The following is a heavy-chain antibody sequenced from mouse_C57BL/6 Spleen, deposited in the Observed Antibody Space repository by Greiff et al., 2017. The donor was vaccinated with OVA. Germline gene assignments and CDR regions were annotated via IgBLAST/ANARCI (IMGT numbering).Heavy chain of an antibody. J-gene: IGHJ1*03. CDR3: ARDPYYGSSWYFDV. CDR2: ISYDGSN. D-gene: IGHD1-1*01. CDR1: GYSITSGYY. Sequence: EVQVVESGPGLVKPSQSLSLTCSVTGYSITSGYYWNWIRQFPGNKLEWMGYISYDGSNNYNPSLKNRISITRDTSKNQFFLKLNSVTTEDTATYYCARDPYYGSSWYFDVWGTGTTVTVSS. V-gene: IGHV3-6*01.